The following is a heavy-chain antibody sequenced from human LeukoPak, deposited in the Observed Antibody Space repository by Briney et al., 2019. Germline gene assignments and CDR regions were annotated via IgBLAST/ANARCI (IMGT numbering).Heavy chain of an antibody. Sequence: GGSLRLSCEASGFTFSSYSMNWVRQAPGKGLEWVSSISSSSSYIYYADSVKGRFTISRDNAKNSLYLQMNSLRAEDTAVYYCARGQQLGTFDYWGQGTLVTVSS. J-gene: IGHJ4*02. CDR3: ARGQQLGTFDY. D-gene: IGHD6-13*01. CDR1: GFTFSSYS. V-gene: IGHV3-21*01. CDR2: ISSSSSYI.